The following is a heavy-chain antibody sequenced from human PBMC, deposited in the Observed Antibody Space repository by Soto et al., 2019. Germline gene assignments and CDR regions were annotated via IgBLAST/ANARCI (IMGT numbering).Heavy chain of an antibody. V-gene: IGHV6-1*01. D-gene: IGHD2-21*01. CDR1: GDSVSSDSAA. CDR2: TYYRPKWFH. J-gene: IGHJ5*02. Sequence: SQTLSLTCAISGDSVSSDSAAWNWIRQSPSRGLEWLGRTYYRPKWFHDYAVSVKSRIIIKPEPSKNQFSLQLNSVTPEDPAVYYCARAPPVIGANWFDPWGQGVLVTVSS. CDR3: ARAPPVIGANWFDP.